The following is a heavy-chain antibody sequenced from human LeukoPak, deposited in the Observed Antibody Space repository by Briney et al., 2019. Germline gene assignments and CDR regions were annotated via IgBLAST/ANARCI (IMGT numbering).Heavy chain of an antibody. CDR1: GFTFSSYW. CDR2: INSDGSST. D-gene: IGHD1-26*01. J-gene: IGHJ3*02. Sequence: PGGSLRLSCAASGFTFSSYWMHWVRQAPGKGLVWVSRINSDGSSTSYADSVKGRFTISRDNSKNTLYLQMNSLRAEDTAVYYCAKDRYSGTLLFDIWGQGTMVTVSS. V-gene: IGHV3-74*01. CDR3: AKDRYSGTLLFDI.